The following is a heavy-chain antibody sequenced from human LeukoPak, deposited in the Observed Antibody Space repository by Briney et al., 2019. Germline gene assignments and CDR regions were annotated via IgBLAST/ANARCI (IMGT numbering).Heavy chain of an antibody. CDR1: GGSFSGYY. D-gene: IGHD1-14*01. Sequence: SSETLSLTCAVYGGSFSGYYWSWIRQPPGKGLEWIGEINHSGSTNYNPSLKSRVTISVDTSKNQFSLKLSSVTAADTAVYYCARRKGQYGYKYWGQGTLVTVSS. J-gene: IGHJ4*02. CDR2: INHSGST. V-gene: IGHV4-34*01. CDR3: ARRKGQYGYKY.